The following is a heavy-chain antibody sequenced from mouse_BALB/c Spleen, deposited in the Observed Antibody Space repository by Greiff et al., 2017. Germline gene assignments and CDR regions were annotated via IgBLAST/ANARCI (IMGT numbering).Heavy chain of an antibody. CDR2: FYPGGGYT. CDR1: GYTFTEYT. CDR3: ARGGNYGGFAY. J-gene: IGHJ3*01. V-gene: IGHV1-62-2*01. D-gene: IGHD2-1*01. Sequence: QVQLQQSGAELVKPGASVKLSCKASGYTFTEYTIHWVKQRSGQGLEWIGWFYPGGGYTNYNEKFKGKATLTADTSSSTAYMQLSSLTSEDSAVYFCARGGNYGGFAYWGQGTLVTVSA.